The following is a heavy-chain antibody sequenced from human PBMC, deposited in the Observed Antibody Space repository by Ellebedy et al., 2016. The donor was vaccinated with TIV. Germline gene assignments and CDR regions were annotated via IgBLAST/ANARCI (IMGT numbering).Heavy chain of an antibody. CDR1: GFTFRSHG. V-gene: IGHV3-30*03. CDR2: LSSAGSNK. CDR3: ARGGSSGSSDY. J-gene: IGHJ4*02. D-gene: IGHD3-10*01. Sequence: GESLKISXVASGFTFRSHGIYWVRQAPGKGLEWVAVLSSAGSNKYYADSVKGRFTISRDNSKNTLYLQMNSLRTDDMAVYYCARGGSSGSSDYWGQGTLVTVSS.